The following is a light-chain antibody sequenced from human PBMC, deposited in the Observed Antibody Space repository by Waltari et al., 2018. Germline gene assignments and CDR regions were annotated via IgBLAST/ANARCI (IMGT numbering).Light chain of an antibody. Sequence: QSVLTQPPSASGTPGQRVTISCSGSNSNIGSSTVNWYQRVPGTAPKLLNYSNDQRPSGFPSRFSGSKSGASASLAISGLHSEDEADYYCATWDARLTAVLFGGGTKVTVL. V-gene: IGLV1-44*01. CDR3: ATWDARLTAVL. J-gene: IGLJ2*01. CDR2: SND. CDR1: NSNIGSST.